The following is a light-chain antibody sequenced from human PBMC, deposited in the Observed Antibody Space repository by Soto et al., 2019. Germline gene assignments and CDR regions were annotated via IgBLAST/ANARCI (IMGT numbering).Light chain of an antibody. CDR1: QSISSW. CDR2: DAS. V-gene: IGKV1-5*01. Sequence: DTQMTQSPSTLSASVRDRVTITFRASQSISSWLAWYQQKPGKAPKLLIYDASSLESGVPSRFSGSGSGTEFTLTISSLQPDDFATYYCQQYNSYPLTFGGGTKVDIK. J-gene: IGKJ4*01. CDR3: QQYNSYPLT.